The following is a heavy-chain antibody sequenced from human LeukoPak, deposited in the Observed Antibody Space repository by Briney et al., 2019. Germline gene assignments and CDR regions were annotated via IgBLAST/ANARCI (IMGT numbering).Heavy chain of an antibody. CDR3: ALVDPMRRWFDP. D-gene: IGHD2-2*01. V-gene: IGHV1-3*01. CDR2: INAGNGNT. J-gene: IGHJ5*02. Sequence: ASVKVSCKASGYTFTSYAMHWVRQAPGQRLEWMGWINAGNGNTKYSQKFQGRVTMTEDTSTDTAYMELSSLRSEDTAVYYCALVDPMRRWFDPWGQGTLVTVSS. CDR1: GYTFTSYA.